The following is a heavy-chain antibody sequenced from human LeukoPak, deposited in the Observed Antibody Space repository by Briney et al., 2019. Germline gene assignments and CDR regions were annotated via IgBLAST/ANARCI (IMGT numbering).Heavy chain of an antibody. CDR1: GFTFSSYG. V-gene: IGHV3-30*18. D-gene: IGHD3-3*01. Sequence: GRSLRLSCAASGFTFSSYGMHWVRKAPGKGLEWVAVISYDGSNKYYADSVKGRFTISRDNSKNTLYLQMNSLRAEDTAVYYCAKDQLEAIFGVVIHYGMDVWGQGTTVTVSS. CDR3: AKDQLEAIFGVVIHYGMDV. J-gene: IGHJ6*02. CDR2: ISYDGSNK.